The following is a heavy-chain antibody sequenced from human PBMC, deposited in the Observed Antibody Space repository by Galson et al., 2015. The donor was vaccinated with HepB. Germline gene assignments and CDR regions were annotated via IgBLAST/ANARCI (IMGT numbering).Heavy chain of an antibody. V-gene: IGHV3-30*02. D-gene: IGHD6-13*01. CDR1: GLTLSNYG. Sequence: SLRLSCAASGLTLSNYGMHWVRQAPGKGLEWVAFIRYDGGLKYHADSVNGRFTISRDNSKNTLSLQMNSLRAEDTAVYYCAKGGRSSSLGAFDIWGQGTMVTVSS. CDR3: AKGGRSSSLGAFDI. CDR2: IRYDGGLK. J-gene: IGHJ3*02.